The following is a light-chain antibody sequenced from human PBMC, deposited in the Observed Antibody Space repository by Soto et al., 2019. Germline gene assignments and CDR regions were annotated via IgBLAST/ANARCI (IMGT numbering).Light chain of an antibody. CDR1: QSVGGD. V-gene: IGKV3-20*01. Sequence: IVMTQSPAPLSVSPGERAIPSCRASQSVGGDFAWYQRKPGQAPRLLIYGASSGAPGIPVRFSCSGSGTDFTLTISRLEPEDFAVYYCQQYGSSPRSFGQGTRLEIK. J-gene: IGKJ5*01. CDR3: QQYGSSPRS. CDR2: GAS.